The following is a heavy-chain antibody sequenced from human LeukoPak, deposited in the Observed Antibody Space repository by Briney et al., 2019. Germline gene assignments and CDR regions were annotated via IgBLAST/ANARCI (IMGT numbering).Heavy chain of an antibody. Sequence: ASVKVSCKVSGDTLIELAIHWVRQAPGKGLEWMGGLDPEDGATMYAQKFEGRVTMTRNTSISTAYMELSSLRSEDTAVYYCLGRYSSGWWDDAFDIWGQGTMVTVSS. CDR3: LGRYSSGWWDDAFDI. D-gene: IGHD6-19*01. J-gene: IGHJ3*02. CDR2: LDPEDGAT. CDR1: GDTLIELA. V-gene: IGHV1-24*01.